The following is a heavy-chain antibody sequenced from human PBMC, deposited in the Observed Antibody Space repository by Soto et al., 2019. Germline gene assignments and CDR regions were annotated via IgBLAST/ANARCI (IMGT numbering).Heavy chain of an antibody. Sequence: PGGSLRLSCAASGFTFSSYAMHWVRQAPGKGLEWVAVISYDGSNKYYADSVKGRFTISRDNSKNTLYLQMNSLRAEDTAVYYCASFGYSSFVDYWGQGTLVTVSS. CDR2: ISYDGSNK. CDR1: GFTFSSYA. V-gene: IGHV3-30-3*01. CDR3: ASFGYSSFVDY. J-gene: IGHJ4*02. D-gene: IGHD6-13*01.